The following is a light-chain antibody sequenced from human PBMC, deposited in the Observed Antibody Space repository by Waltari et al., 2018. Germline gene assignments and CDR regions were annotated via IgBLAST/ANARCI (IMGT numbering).Light chain of an antibody. Sequence: QSVLTQPPSASGTPGQRVTISCSGSSSNIGSNYVYWYQHLPGTTPKLLISRNDRRTSGVPDRFSGSKSGTSASLDISGLRSEDEGDYYCAAWDGGVSGPHVFGTGTKVTVL. CDR3: AAWDGGVSGPHV. J-gene: IGLJ1*01. V-gene: IGLV1-47*01. CDR1: SSNIGSNY. CDR2: RND.